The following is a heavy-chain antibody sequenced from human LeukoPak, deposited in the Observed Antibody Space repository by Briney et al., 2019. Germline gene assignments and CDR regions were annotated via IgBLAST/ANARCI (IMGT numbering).Heavy chain of an antibody. V-gene: IGHV1-3*01. CDR2: INAGNGNT. D-gene: IGHD5-18*01. CDR3: ARGPYSYGLGAPSD. J-gene: IGHJ4*02. CDR1: GYTFTSYA. Sequence: ASVNVSCKASGYTFTSYAMHWVRQAPGQRLEWMGWINAGNGNTKYSQKFQGRVTITRDTSASTAYMELSSLRSEDTAVYYCARGPYSYGLGAPSDWGQGTLVTVSS.